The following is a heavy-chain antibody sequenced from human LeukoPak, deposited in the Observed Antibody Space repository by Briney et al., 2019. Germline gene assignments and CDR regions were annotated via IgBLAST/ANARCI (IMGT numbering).Heavy chain of an antibody. Sequence: QSGGSLRLSCAASGFTFSSYAMSWVRQAPGMGLEWVSAIGGSDGNTYYADSVKGRFTISRDNSKNSLYLQINSLRAEDTAVYYCAKESSAYTWDFQYWGQGTLVTVSS. J-gene: IGHJ1*01. CDR2: IGGSDGNT. CDR1: GFTFSSYA. CDR3: AKESSAYTWDFQY. V-gene: IGHV3-23*01. D-gene: IGHD3-22*01.